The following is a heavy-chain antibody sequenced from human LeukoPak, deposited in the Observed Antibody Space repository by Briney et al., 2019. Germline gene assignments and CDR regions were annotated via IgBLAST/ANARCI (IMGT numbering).Heavy chain of an antibody. CDR3: ARGRASVVLDY. D-gene: IGHD6-6*01. Sequence: SETLPLTCAVYGGSFSGYYWSWIRQPPGKGLEWIGEINHSGSTNYNPSLKSRVTISVDTSKNQFSLKLSSVTAADTAVYYCARGRASVVLDYWGQGTLVTVSS. CDR2: INHSGST. J-gene: IGHJ4*02. V-gene: IGHV4-34*01. CDR1: GGSFSGYY.